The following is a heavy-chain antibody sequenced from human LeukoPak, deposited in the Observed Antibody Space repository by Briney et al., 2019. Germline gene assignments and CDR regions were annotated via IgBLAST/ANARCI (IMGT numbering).Heavy chain of an antibody. CDR2: IYYSGST. J-gene: IGHJ5*02. CDR1: GGSISSSSYY. Sequence: PSETLSLTCTVSGGSISSSSYYWGWIRQPPGKGLEWIGSIYYSGSTYYNPSLKSRVTISVDTSKNQFSLKLSSVTAADTAVYYCARRGGELEDQTPEYNWFDPWGQGTLVTVSS. D-gene: IGHD1-1*01. V-gene: IGHV4-39*07. CDR3: ARRGGELEDQTPEYNWFDP.